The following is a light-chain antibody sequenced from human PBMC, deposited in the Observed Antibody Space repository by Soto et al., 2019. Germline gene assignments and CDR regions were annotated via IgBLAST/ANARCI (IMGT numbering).Light chain of an antibody. J-gene: IGKJ3*01. CDR1: QGISSY. CDR2: AAS. CDR3: QQLNSYQFT. Sequence: DILLTQSPSFLSASVGDRVTITCRASQGISSYLAWYQQKPGKAPKLLIYAASTLQSGVPSRFSGSGSGTESTLTISSLQPEDFATYYCQQLNSYQFTFGPGTKVDIK. V-gene: IGKV1-9*01.